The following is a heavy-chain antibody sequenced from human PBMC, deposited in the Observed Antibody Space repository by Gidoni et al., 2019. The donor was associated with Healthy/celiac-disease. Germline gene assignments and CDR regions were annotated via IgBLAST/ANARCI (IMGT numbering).Heavy chain of an antibody. CDR1: GFTFGDYA. J-gene: IGHJ3*02. CDR3: TTPGPRQNDSSGYYGVVGAFDI. Sequence: VQLVESGGGLVQPGRSLRLPCTASGFTFGDYALSWVIQDPGKGLGWVGFIRSKAYGGTTEYAASVKGRFTISRDDSKSIAYLQMNSLKTEDTAVYYCTTPGPRQNDSSGYYGVVGAFDIWGQGTMVTVSS. D-gene: IGHD3-22*01. CDR2: IRSKAYGGTT. V-gene: IGHV3-49*04.